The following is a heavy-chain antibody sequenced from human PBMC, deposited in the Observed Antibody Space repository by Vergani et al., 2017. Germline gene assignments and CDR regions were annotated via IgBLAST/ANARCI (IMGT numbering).Heavy chain of an antibody. D-gene: IGHD3-3*01. J-gene: IGHJ5*02. CDR1: GFTFSDYY. Sequence: VQLLESGGGLVQPGGSLRLSCAASGFTFSDYYMSWIRQAPGKGLEWVSYISSSGSTIYYADSVKGRFTISRDNAKNSLYLQMNSLRAEDTAVYYCASDGGYYDFWSGYPNWFDPWGQGTLVTVSS. V-gene: IGHV3-11*01. CDR3: ASDGGYYDFWSGYPNWFDP. CDR2: ISSSGSTI.